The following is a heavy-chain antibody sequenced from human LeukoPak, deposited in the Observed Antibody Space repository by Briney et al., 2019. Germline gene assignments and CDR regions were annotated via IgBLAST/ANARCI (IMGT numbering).Heavy chain of an antibody. J-gene: IGHJ4*02. CDR3: ARESTAVGEYYFDY. V-gene: IGHV3-74*01. CDR1: GFTFSSYW. Sequence: GGSLRLSCAASGFTFSSYWMHWVRQAPGKGLVWVSRINSDGSSRTYADSVKGRFTISRDNAKNTLYLQMNSLRAEDLAVYYCARESTAVGEYYFDYWGQGTLVAVSS. CDR2: INSDGSSR. D-gene: IGHD3-16*01.